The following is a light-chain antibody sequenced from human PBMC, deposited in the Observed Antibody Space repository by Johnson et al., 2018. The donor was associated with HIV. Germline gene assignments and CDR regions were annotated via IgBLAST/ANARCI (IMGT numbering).Light chain of an antibody. CDR1: NSNIGNSY. Sequence: QSILTQPPSVSAAPGQKVTISCSGSNSNIGNSYVSWYQQLPRTAPKLLIYENNKRPSGIPDRFSGSKSGTSATLGITGLPTGDEADYYCGTWDSSLSANVFGTGTKVTFL. V-gene: IGLV1-51*02. CDR2: ENN. CDR3: GTWDSSLSANV. J-gene: IGLJ1*01.